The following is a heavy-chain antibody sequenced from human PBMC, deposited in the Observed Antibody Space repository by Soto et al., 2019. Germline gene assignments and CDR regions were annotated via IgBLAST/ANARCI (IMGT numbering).Heavy chain of an antibody. D-gene: IGHD3-10*01. J-gene: IGHJ6*03. CDR3: ARGLIVWFGELSRRGGYYYYMDV. CDR2: INDSGNI. CDR1: GGSFSGYQ. Sequence: QVQLQQWGAGLLKPSETLSLTCAVYGGSFSGYQWCWIRQTPGKGLEWIGEINDSGNINYNPSLKSRVTILVDTAKKQISLKLSSVTAADTAVYYCARGLIVWFGELSRRGGYYYYMDVWGKGTTVTVSS. V-gene: IGHV4-34*01.